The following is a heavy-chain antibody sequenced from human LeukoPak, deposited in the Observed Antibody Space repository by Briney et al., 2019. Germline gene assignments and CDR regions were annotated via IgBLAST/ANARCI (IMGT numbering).Heavy chain of an antibody. D-gene: IGHD3-10*01. J-gene: IGHJ5*02. CDR2: INSDGSST. CDR1: GFTFSSSW. CDR3: ERVQYYGSGSYYNWFDP. Sequence: GGSLRLSCAASGFTFSSSWMHWVRQAPGKGLVWVSRINSDGSSTTYADSVKGRFTISRDNAKNTLYLQMNSLRAEDTAVYYCERVQYYGSGSYYNWFDPWGQGTLVTVSS. V-gene: IGHV3-74*01.